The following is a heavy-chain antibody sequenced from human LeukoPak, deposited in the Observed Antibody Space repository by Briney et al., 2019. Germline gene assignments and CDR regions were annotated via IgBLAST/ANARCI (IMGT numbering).Heavy chain of an antibody. D-gene: IGHD3-22*01. CDR3: ATDFYDST. CDR2: IRSNSDGRTI. V-gene: IGHV3-15*07. Sequence: GSLRLSCAPSGFTFSNAWMNWVRQAPGKGLEWVGRIRSNSDGRTIDYAAPVKGRFTLSRDDSKTTLYLQMNSLQTEDTAVYYCATDFYDSTWGQGTLVTVSS. CDR1: GFTFSNAW. J-gene: IGHJ5*02.